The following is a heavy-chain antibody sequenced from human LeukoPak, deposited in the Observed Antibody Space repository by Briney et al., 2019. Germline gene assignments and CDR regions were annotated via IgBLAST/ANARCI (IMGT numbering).Heavy chain of an antibody. Sequence: PGGSLRLSCAASGFTFSSHGINWVRQAPGKGLEWVSAISGSGGSTYYADSVKGRFTISRDNSKNTLYLQMNSLRAEDTGVYYCAKDLSSGSRRAYWGQGTLVTVSS. CDR3: AKDLSSGSRRAY. CDR2: ISGSGGST. D-gene: IGHD6-19*01. V-gene: IGHV3-23*01. J-gene: IGHJ4*02. CDR1: GFTFSSHG.